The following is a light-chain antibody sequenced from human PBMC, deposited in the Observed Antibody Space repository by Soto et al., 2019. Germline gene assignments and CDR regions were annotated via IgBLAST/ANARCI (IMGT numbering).Light chain of an antibody. CDR3: QQYGTSPRT. Sequence: EIVLTQSPGTLSLSPGDRVTLSCRASQSVSSSYLAWYQQKPGQAPRLLIYGVSTRATGIPDRFSGSGSGTAFTLTISRLEPEAFAVYYCQQYGTSPRTFGQGTKLEIK. CDR2: GVS. V-gene: IGKV3-20*01. J-gene: IGKJ2*01. CDR1: QSVSSSY.